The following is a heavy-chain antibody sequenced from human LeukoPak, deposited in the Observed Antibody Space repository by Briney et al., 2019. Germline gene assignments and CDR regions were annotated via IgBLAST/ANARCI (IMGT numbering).Heavy chain of an antibody. D-gene: IGHD1-1*01. Sequence: GASVNVSCKVSGYTLTELSLHWVRQAPGKGLGWMGRFDPEDGETIYARKFQGRVIMTEDTSTDTAYMELSSLRSGDTAVYFCAVSLTTGGYYGMDVWGQGTTVTVSS. V-gene: IGHV1-24*01. CDR1: GYTLTELS. CDR2: FDPEDGET. CDR3: AVSLTTGGYYGMDV. J-gene: IGHJ6*02.